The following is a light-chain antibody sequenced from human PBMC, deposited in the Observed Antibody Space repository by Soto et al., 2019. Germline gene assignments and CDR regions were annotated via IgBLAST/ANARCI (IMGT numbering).Light chain of an antibody. CDR2: GAS. Sequence: EIVLTQSPGTLSLSPGERATLSCRASQSVSSNYLAWYQQKPGQAPRLLIYGASSRATGIPDRFIGSGSGTDFTLTISRLEPEDFAVYYCQQYCGSPRVTFGGGTKVEMK. CDR1: QSVSSNY. V-gene: IGKV3-20*01. CDR3: QQYCGSPRVT. J-gene: IGKJ4*01.